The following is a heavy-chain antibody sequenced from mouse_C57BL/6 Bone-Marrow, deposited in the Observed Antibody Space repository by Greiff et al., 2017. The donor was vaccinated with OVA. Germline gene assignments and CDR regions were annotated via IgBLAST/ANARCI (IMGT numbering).Heavy chain of an antibody. CDR2: IYPGSGNT. V-gene: IGHV1-76*01. CDR1: GYTFTDYY. Sequence: QVQLQQSGAELVRPGASVKLSCKASGYTFTDYYINWVKQRPGPGLEWIARIYPGSGNTYYNEKFKGKATLTAEKSSSTAYMQLSSLTSEDSAVYFCARSNAMDYWGQGTSVTVSS. CDR3: ARSNAMDY. J-gene: IGHJ4*01.